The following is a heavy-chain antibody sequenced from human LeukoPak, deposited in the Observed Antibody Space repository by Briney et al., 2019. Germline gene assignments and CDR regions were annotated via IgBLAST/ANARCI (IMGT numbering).Heavy chain of an antibody. Sequence: GGSLRPSCAASGFSFISYGVHWVRQAPGKGLEWVGVISDDGRRKDYADSVKGRFTISRDNSKDTLYLQMNSLRAEDTAVYYCAKRPSDYGDYVSYFDYWGQGTLVTVSS. CDR1: GFSFISYG. V-gene: IGHV3-30*18. D-gene: IGHD4-17*01. J-gene: IGHJ4*02. CDR3: AKRPSDYGDYVSYFDY. CDR2: ISDDGRRK.